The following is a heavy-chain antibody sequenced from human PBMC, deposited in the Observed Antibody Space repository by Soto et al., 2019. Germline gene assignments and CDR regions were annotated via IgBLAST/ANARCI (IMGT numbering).Heavy chain of an antibody. V-gene: IGHV3-30*18. CDR2: ISYDGSNK. CDR1: GFTFSSYG. J-gene: IGHJ4*02. Sequence: GGSLRLSCAASGFTFSSYGMHWVRQAPGKGLEWVAVISYDGSNKYYADSVKGRFTISRDNSKNTLYLQMNSLRAEDTAVYYCEKGGYSLARWGQGTLVTVSS. CDR3: EKGGYSLAR. D-gene: IGHD5-18*01.